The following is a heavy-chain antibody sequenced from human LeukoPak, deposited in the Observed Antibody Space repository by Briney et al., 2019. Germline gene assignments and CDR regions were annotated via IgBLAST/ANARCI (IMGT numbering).Heavy chain of an antibody. CDR2: IIPILGIA. D-gene: IGHD1-7*01. Sequence: SVKVSCKASGGTFSSYAISWVRQAPGQGPEWMGRIIPILGIANYAPKFQGRVTITADKSTSTAYMELSSLRSEDTAVYYCARDLGYNWNYWFDPWGQGALVTVSS. CDR3: ARDLGYNWNYWFDP. CDR1: GGTFSSYA. V-gene: IGHV1-69*04. J-gene: IGHJ5*02.